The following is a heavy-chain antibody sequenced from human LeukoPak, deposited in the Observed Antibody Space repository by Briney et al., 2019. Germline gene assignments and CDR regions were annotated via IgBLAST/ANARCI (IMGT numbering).Heavy chain of an antibody. V-gene: IGHV3-48*03. CDR1: GFTFSSYE. CDR3: ARDPSGRASHLDY. J-gene: IGHJ4*02. Sequence: GGSLRLSGAASGFTFSSYEMNWFRQAPGKGLEWVAYISNGGSTTYYADSVRGRFTISRDNAKNSMYLQMNSLRDEDMAVYYCARDPSGRASHLDYWGQGTLVTVSS. D-gene: IGHD3-10*01. CDR2: ISNGGSTT.